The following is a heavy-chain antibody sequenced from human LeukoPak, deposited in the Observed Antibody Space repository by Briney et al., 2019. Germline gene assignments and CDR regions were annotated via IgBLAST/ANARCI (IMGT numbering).Heavy chain of an antibody. V-gene: IGHV3-23*01. J-gene: IGHJ4*02. CDR1: GFTFSSYA. CDR3: ASLKDNWNYRVRDY. D-gene: IGHD1-7*01. CDR2: ISGSGGST. Sequence: GGSLRLSCAASGFTFSSYAMSWVRQAPGKGLEWVSAISGSGGSTYYADSVKGRFTISRDNAKNSLYLQMNSLRAEDTAVYYCASLKDNWNYRVRDYWGQGTLVTVSS.